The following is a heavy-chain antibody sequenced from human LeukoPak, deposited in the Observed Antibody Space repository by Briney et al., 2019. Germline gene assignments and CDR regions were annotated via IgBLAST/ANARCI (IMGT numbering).Heavy chain of an antibody. CDR2: INPNSGGT. J-gene: IGHJ4*02. CDR1: VGTFSSYA. CDR3: ARDPVGYCSGGSCYGYYFDY. D-gene: IGHD2-15*01. Sequence: ASVKVSCKASVGTFSSYAISWVRQAPGQGLEWMGWINPNSGGTNYAQKFQGRVTMTRDTSISTAYMELSRLRSDDTAVYYCARDPVGYCSGGSCYGYYFDYWGQGTLVTVSS. V-gene: IGHV1-2*02.